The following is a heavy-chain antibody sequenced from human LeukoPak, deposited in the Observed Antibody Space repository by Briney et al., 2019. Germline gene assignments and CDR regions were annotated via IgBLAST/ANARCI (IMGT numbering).Heavy chain of an antibody. CDR1: GVTFSDCA. Sequence: GGSLRLSCKGSGVTFSDCAVTWFRQTPGKGLEWAGFVRTKTHGGAPETAASVRGRFNVSRDDSAGIAYLQMAGLRTEDTAMYYCARVNFRDYRGYTWFEPWGQGTLVTVSS. J-gene: IGHJ5*02. V-gene: IGHV3-49*03. D-gene: IGHD3-10*01. CDR3: ARVNFRDYRGYTWFEP. CDR2: VRTKTHGGAP.